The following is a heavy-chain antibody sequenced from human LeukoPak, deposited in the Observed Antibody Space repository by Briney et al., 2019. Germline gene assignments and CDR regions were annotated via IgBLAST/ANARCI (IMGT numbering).Heavy chain of an antibody. CDR1: GDSVSSNNAA. Sequence: SQTLSLTCGISGDSVSSNNAAWNWIRQSPSRGLEWLGRIYHRSKWYNDYAVSVKSRISMNPDTSENQSSLHLNYVTPEDTAVYYCARISGSGDYYFDLWGPGTLVTVSS. CDR2: IYHRSKWYN. V-gene: IGHV6-1*01. CDR3: ARISGSGDYYFDL. J-gene: IGHJ2*01. D-gene: IGHD1-20*01.